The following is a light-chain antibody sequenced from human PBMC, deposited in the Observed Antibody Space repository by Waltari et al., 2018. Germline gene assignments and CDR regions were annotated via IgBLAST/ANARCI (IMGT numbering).Light chain of an antibody. CDR3: QQTFITPLT. Sequence: DIQMTQSPSFLSASVGDRVIITCRASQSIRNYVSWYQQRPGEAPNLLIYASSALQTGVPSRFSGSGSGSHFTLTISRLQPEDFATYYCQQTFITPLTFGGGTKIDI. V-gene: IGKV1-39*01. J-gene: IGKJ4*01. CDR2: ASS. CDR1: QSIRNY.